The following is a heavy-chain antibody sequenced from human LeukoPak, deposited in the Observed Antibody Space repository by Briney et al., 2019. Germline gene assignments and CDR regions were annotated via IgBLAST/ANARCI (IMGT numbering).Heavy chain of an antibody. Sequence: GGSLRLSCAASGFTFSDYYMSWIRQAPGKGLEWVSLISWDGGSTYYADSVKGRFTISRDNSKNSLYLQMNSLRAEDTALYYCAKDKGAAADFGLMDVWGKGTTVTVSS. J-gene: IGHJ6*03. CDR2: ISWDGGST. V-gene: IGHV3-43D*03. D-gene: IGHD6-13*01. CDR3: AKDKGAAADFGLMDV. CDR1: GFTFSDYY.